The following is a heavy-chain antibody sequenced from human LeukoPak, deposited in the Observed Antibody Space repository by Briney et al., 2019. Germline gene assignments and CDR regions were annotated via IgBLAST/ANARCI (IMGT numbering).Heavy chain of an antibody. CDR1: GYTFTSYG. D-gene: IGHD3-10*01. CDR2: ISAYNGNT. CDR3: ARVSGSGSSYYYYYYMDV. Sequence: ASVKVSCKVSGYTFTSYGISWVRQAPGQGLEWMGWISAYNGNTNYAQKLQGRVTMTTDTSTSTAYMELRSLRSDDTAVYYCARVSGSGSSYYYYYYMDVWGKGTTVTISS. V-gene: IGHV1-18*01. J-gene: IGHJ6*03.